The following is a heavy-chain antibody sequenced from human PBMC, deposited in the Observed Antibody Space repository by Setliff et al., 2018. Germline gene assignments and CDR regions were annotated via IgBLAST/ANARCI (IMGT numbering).Heavy chain of an antibody. Sequence: PGGSLSLSCAASGFTFSSYGMHWVRQAPGKGLEWVAVISYDGSNKYYADSVEGRFTISRDNSKNTLYQQMNSLRAEDTAVYYCAKAWAPRGSGFIYFDYWGQGTLVTVSS. V-gene: IGHV3-30*18. CDR1: GFTFSSYG. CDR2: ISYDGSNK. J-gene: IGHJ4*02. D-gene: IGHD3-10*01. CDR3: AKAWAPRGSGFIYFDY.